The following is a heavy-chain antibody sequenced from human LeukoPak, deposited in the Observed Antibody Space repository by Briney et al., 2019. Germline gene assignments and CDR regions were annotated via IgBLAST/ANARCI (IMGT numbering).Heavy chain of an antibody. CDR3: ARLRVRATLWD. D-gene: IGHD1-26*01. J-gene: IGHJ4*02. V-gene: IGHV3-48*03. Sequence: GGSLRLSCAASGFTFSSFEMNWVRQAPGKGLEWVSYISGSGSTVYYADSVRGRFTISRDNAKNSLHLQMNSLRAEDTAVHYCARLRVRATLWDWGPGTPVTVSS. CDR2: ISGSGSTV. CDR1: GFTFSSFE.